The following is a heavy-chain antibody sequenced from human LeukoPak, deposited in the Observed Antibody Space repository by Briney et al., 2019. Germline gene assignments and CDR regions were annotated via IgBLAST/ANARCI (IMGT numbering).Heavy chain of an antibody. D-gene: IGHD4-17*01. V-gene: IGHV1-69*04. CDR2: IIPILGIA. Sequence: ASVKVSCKASRGTFSSYAISWVRQAPGQGLEWMGRIIPILGIANYAQKFQGRVTITADKSTSTAYMELSSLRSEDTAVYYCAREGGDYQTDYWGQGTLVTVSS. CDR1: RGTFSSYA. CDR3: AREGGDYQTDY. J-gene: IGHJ4*02.